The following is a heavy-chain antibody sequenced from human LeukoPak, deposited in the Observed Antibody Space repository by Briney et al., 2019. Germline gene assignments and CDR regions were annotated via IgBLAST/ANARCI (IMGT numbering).Heavy chain of an antibody. J-gene: IGHJ4*02. V-gene: IGHV4-59*13. D-gene: IGHD6-13*01. CDR3: ARDRSAAPAGY. CDR2: THDSGNS. Sequence: SETLSLTCTVSGDSITNNYWAWIRQPPGKGLEWIGYTHDSGNSNYNPSLRSRVTISIDTSKNQFSLKLTSVTAADTAVYYCARDRSAAPAGYWGQGTLVTVSS. CDR1: GDSITNNY.